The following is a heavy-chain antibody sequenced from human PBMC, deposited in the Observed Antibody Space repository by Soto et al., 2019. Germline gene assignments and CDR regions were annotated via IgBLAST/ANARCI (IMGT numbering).Heavy chain of an antibody. CDR3: ARGATTVEHYYYYGMDV. D-gene: IGHD4-17*01. V-gene: IGHV4-34*01. CDR1: GGSFSGYY. Sequence: ASETLSLTCAVYGGSFSGYYWSWIRQPPGKGLEWIGEINHSGSTSYKPSLKSRVTISVETSKNQFSLKLTSLTAADTAVYYCARGATTVEHYYYYGMDVWGQGTTVTVSS. CDR2: INHSGST. J-gene: IGHJ6*02.